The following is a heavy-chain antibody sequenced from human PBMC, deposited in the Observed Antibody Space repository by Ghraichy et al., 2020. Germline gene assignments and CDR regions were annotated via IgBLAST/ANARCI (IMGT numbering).Heavy chain of an antibody. V-gene: IGHV1-2*02. CDR3: ARAAVAGTVYYYYGMDV. Sequence: ASVKVSCKISGETFRGHDMNWVRQGPGQGLEWMGWINPNSGGTNYAQKFQGRVTMTRDTSISTAYMELSRLRSDDTAVYYCARAAVAGTVYYYYGMDVWGHGTTVTTSS. CDR1: GETFRGHD. CDR2: INPNSGGT. D-gene: IGHD6-19*01. J-gene: IGHJ6*02.